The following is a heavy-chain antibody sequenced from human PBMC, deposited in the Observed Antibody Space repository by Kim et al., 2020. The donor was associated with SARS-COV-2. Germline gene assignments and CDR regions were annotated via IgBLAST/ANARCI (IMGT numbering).Heavy chain of an antibody. Sequence: SGPTLVNPTQTLKLTCTFSGFSLSTSGMCVSWIRQPPGKALEWLALIDWDDDKYYSTSLKTRLTISKDTSKNQVVLTMTNMDPVDTATYYCARITYDILTGYHYGMDVWGQGTTVTVSS. D-gene: IGHD3-9*01. J-gene: IGHJ6*02. V-gene: IGHV2-70*01. CDR2: IDWDDDK. CDR3: ARITYDILTGYHYGMDV. CDR1: GFSLSTSGMC.